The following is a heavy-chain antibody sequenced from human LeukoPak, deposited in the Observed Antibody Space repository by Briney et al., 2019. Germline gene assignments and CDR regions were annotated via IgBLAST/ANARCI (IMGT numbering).Heavy chain of an antibody. V-gene: IGHV5-51*01. CDR3: ARGTDGRYCSSTSCFNWFDP. CDR2: IYPGDSDT. CDR1: GYSFTSYW. D-gene: IGHD2-2*01. Sequence: GESLKISRKGSGYSFTSYWIGWVRQMPGKGLEWMGIIYPGDSDTRYSPSFQGQVTISADKSISTAYLQWSSLKASGTAMYYCARGTDGRYCSSTSCFNWFDPWGQGTLVTVSS. J-gene: IGHJ5*02.